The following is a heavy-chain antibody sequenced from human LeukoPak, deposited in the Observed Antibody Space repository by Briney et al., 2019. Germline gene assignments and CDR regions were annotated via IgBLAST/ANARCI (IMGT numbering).Heavy chain of an antibody. CDR2: INPSGGST. CDR1: GYTFTSYN. D-gene: IGHD2-15*01. J-gene: IGHJ3*02. V-gene: IGHV1-46*03. CDR3: AREPDSAGYCSGGSCPKNDAFDI. Sequence: ASVKVSCKASGYTFTSYNMHWVRQAPGQGLEWMGIINPSGGSTSYAQKFQGRVTMTRDTSTSTVYMELSSLRSEDTAVYYCAREPDSAGYCSGGSCPKNDAFDIWGQGTMVTVSS.